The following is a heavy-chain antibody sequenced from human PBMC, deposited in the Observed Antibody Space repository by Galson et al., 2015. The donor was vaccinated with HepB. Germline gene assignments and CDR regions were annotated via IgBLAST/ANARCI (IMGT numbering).Heavy chain of an antibody. D-gene: IGHD2-2*01. Sequence: ETLSLTCAVSGGPISRSNWWGWVRQPPGKGLEWSGDIYHSGSTNYNPSLKSRVTISVDKSKNQFSLKLSSVTDADTAMYYCARADIVVVPATDYYYYYGMDVWGQGTTVTVSS. CDR1: GGPISRSNW. CDR2: IYHSGST. CDR3: ARADIVVVPATDYYYYYGMDV. J-gene: IGHJ6*02. V-gene: IGHV4-4*02.